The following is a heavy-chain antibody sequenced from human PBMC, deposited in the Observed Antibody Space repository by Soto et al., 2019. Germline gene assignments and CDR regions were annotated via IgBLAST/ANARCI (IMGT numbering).Heavy chain of an antibody. CDR1: GFTFSSYS. V-gene: IGHV3-48*02. J-gene: IGHJ6*02. CDR3: ARVESSGYYGYYYYYGMDV. CDR2: ISSSSSTI. D-gene: IGHD3-22*01. Sequence: LRLSCSASGFTFSSYSMNWVRQAPGKGLEWVSYISSSSSTIYYVDSVKGRFTISRDNAKNSLYLQMNSLRDEDTAVYYCARVESSGYYGYYYYYGMDVWGQGTTVTVSS.